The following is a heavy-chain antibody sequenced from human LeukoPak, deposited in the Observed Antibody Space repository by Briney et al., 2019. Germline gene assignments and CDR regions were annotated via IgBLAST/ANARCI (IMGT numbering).Heavy chain of an antibody. Sequence: SQTLSLTCTVSGGSISSGSYSWSWIRQPAGKGLEWIGRIYTSGSTNYNPSLKSRVTISVDTSKNQFSLKLSSVTAADTAVYYCAREVPSYYYYMDVWGKGTTVTVSS. CDR2: IYTSGST. J-gene: IGHJ6*03. V-gene: IGHV4-61*02. CDR3: AREVPSYYYYMDV. CDR1: GGSISSGSYS.